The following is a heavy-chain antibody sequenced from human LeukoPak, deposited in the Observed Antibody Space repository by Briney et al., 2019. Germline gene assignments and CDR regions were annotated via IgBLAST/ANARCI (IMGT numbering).Heavy chain of an antibody. D-gene: IGHD4-17*01. J-gene: IGHJ4*02. Sequence: GGSLRLSCAASGFSFISYGMHWVRQAPGKGLEWVGVISDDGRSKDYADSVKGRFTISRDNSKDTLYLQMNSLRAEDTGVYYCAKRPSDYGDYVSYFDYWGQGTLVTVSS. CDR2: ISDDGRSK. V-gene: IGHV3-30*18. CDR3: AKRPSDYGDYVSYFDY. CDR1: GFSFISYG.